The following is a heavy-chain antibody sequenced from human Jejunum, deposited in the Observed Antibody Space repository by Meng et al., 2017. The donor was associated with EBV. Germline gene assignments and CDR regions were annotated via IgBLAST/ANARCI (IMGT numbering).Heavy chain of an antibody. CDR3: ARGAMAGRPLSS. CDR1: GEMCPNDGVT. Sequence: VNIHQSVHGLMKPPPTLTPHCDTSGEMCPNDGVTWNWSRQSPSRGLEWLGRTYYMSKWSTDYILSVRSRITINADTSRNRFSLQLNSVTPEDTAIYYCARGAMAGRPLSSWGQGTLVTVSS. J-gene: IGHJ1*01. D-gene: IGHD6-19*01. V-gene: IGHV6-1*01. CDR2: TYYMSKWST.